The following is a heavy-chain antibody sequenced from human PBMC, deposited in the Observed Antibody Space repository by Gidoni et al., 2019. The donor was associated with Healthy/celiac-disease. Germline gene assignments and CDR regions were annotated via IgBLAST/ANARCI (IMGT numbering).Heavy chain of an antibody. CDR1: GFSLSTSGVG. CDR3: AHRRRGSSSWFPFN. D-gene: IGHD6-13*01. CDR2: IYWNDDK. J-gene: IGHJ4*02. V-gene: IGHV2-5*01. Sequence: QITLKESGPTLVKPTQTLTLTCTFSGFSLSTSGVGVGWIRQPPGKALEGLALIYWNDDKRYSPSLKSRLTITKDTSKNQVVLTMTNMDPVDTATYYCAHRRRGSSSWFPFNWGQGTLVTVSS.